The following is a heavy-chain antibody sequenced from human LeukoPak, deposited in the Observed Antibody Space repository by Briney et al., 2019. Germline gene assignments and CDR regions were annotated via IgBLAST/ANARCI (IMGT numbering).Heavy chain of an antibody. CDR1: GYSFTSYG. J-gene: IGHJ3*02. D-gene: IGHD2-2*01. Sequence: ASVKVSCKASGYSFTSYGISWVRQAPGQGLEWMGWISGYNGNTNYAQKIQGRVTMTTDKSTSTAYMELRSLRSDDTAVYYCARVHRTIYGEDAFDIWGQGTMVTVSS. CDR2: ISGYNGNT. V-gene: IGHV1-18*01. CDR3: ARVHRTIYGEDAFDI.